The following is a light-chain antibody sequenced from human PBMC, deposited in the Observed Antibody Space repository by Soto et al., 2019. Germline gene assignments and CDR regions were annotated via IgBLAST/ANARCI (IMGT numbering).Light chain of an antibody. Sequence: EIVLTQSPGTLSLSPGERATLSCRASQSVSSSYLAWYQQKPGQAPRLLIYGASSRATGIPDRFSGSGSGTDFTLTISRLEPEDFAVYYCQDFDTSPRTFGQGTKVEIK. CDR3: QDFDTSPRT. V-gene: IGKV3-20*01. CDR2: GAS. J-gene: IGKJ1*01. CDR1: QSVSSSY.